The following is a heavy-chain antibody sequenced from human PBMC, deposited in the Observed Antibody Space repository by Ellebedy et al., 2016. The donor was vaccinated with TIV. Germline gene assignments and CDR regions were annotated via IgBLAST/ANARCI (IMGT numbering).Heavy chain of an antibody. D-gene: IGHD2/OR15-2a*01. CDR1: GFTFSSYG. J-gene: IGHJ6*02. CDR2: ISHDGSNK. Sequence: GESLKISCAASGFTFSSYGMHWVRQAPGKGLEWVAVISHDGSNKYYADSVKGRFTISRDNSKNTLYLQMNSLRAEDTAVYYCAKEIARSYGMDVWGQGTTVTVSS. CDR3: AKEIARSYGMDV. V-gene: IGHV3-30*18.